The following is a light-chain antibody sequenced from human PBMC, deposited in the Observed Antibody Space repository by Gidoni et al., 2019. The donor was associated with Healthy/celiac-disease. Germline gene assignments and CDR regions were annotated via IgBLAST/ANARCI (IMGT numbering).Light chain of an antibody. CDR1: QSVSSN. Sequence: EIVMTLPPATLSVSSGERATLSCRASQSVSSNLAWYQQKPGQAPRLLIYGASTRATGVPARFSGSGSGTECTLTISSLQSEDFAVYYCQQYNNWPRTFXQXTKVEIK. CDR3: QQYNNWPRT. J-gene: IGKJ1*01. CDR2: GAS. V-gene: IGKV3-15*01.